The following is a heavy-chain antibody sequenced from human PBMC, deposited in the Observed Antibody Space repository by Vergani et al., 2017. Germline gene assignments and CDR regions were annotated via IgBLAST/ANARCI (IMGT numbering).Heavy chain of an antibody. D-gene: IGHD3-16*01. V-gene: IGHV3-30*02. J-gene: IGHJ4*02. CDR1: GFTLSNYD. CDR2: IQFDGSNQ. CDR3: AKHFRGWGIDY. Sequence: QVQLVESGGGVVQRGGSLRLSCATSGFTLSNYDMQWIRQGPGKGLEFVAFIQFDGSNQYYADSVKGRFTLSREFYKNTLYLQMNSLRTDDTATYYCAKHFRGWGIDYWGKGTQVIVSS.